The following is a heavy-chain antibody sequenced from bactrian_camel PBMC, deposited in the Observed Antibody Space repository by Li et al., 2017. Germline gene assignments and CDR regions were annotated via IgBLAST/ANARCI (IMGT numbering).Heavy chain of an antibody. V-gene: IGHV3-3*01. CDR3: AAARYPEPGRCTIQALVDPPYNY. CDR1: GDTISRHC. Sequence: HVQLVESGGGSVQAGGSLRLSCAASGDTISRHCMGWFRQAPGKEREGLAVVNTRSADTYYGDSVKGRFIISQDNAQNTLYLQMNSLKPEDTAMYYCAAARYPEPGRCTIQALVDPPYNYWGQGTQVTVS. J-gene: IGHJ4*01. CDR2: VNTRSADT. D-gene: IGHD3*01.